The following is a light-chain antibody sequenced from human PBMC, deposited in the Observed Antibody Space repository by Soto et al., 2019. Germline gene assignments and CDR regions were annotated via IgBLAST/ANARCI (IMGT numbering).Light chain of an antibody. CDR1: SSNIGSNT. J-gene: IGLJ2*01. CDR3: AAWDDSLNGVV. CDR2: SNN. Sequence: QPVLTQPPSASGTPGQRVTISCSGSSSNIGSNTVNWYQQLPGTAPKVLIYSNNQWPSGVPDRFSGSKSGTSASLAISGLQSEDEADYYCAAWDDSLNGVVFGGGTKLTVL. V-gene: IGLV1-44*01.